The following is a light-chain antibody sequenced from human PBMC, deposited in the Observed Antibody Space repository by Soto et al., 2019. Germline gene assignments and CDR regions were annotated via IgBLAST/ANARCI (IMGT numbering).Light chain of an antibody. J-gene: IGKJ5*01. Sequence: EIVLTQSPGTLSLSPGERATLSCRASQSVRTNYLAWYRQKPGQAPWLLIYGAFNRAGGVPDRFSGSGSGTEFTLTISSLQSEDFAMYYCQQYGSSVFTFGQGTRLEIK. V-gene: IGKV3-20*01. CDR2: GAF. CDR1: QSVRTNY. CDR3: QQYGSSVFT.